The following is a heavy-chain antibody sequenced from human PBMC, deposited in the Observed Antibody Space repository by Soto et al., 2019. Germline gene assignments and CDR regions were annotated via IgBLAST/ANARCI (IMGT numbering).Heavy chain of an antibody. Sequence: QVQLVESGGGVVQPGRSLRLSCAASGFTFSSYAMHWVRQAPGKGLEWVAVISYDGNNKYYADSVKGRFTISRDNSKNTLYLQMNSLRAEDTAVYYCARGPSSSTYNWFDPWGQGTLATVSS. V-gene: IGHV3-30-3*01. D-gene: IGHD6-13*01. J-gene: IGHJ5*02. CDR1: GFTFSSYA. CDR2: ISYDGNNK. CDR3: ARGPSSSTYNWFDP.